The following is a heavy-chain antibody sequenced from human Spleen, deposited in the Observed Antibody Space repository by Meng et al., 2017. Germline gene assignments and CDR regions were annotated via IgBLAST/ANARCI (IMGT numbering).Heavy chain of an antibody. V-gene: IGHV1-69*13. Sequence: SVKVSCKASGGTFSSYAISWVRQAPGQGLEWMGGIIPIFGTANYAQKFQGRVTITADESTSTAYMELGSLRSEDTAVYYCSRAPIAARSYYYYYGMDVWGQGTMVTVSS. J-gene: IGHJ6*02. CDR1: GGTFSSYA. D-gene: IGHD6-6*01. CDR2: IIPIFGTA. CDR3: SRAPIAARSYYYYYGMDV.